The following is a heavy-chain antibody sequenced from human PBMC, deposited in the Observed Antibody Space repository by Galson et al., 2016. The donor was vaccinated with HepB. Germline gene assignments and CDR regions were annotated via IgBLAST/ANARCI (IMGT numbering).Heavy chain of an antibody. CDR2: INTANGNT. Sequence: SCKASGYTFSSYAMHWVRQAPGQRLEWMGWINTANGNTKYSQKLQGRVTITRDTSASTAYMELSSLKSEDTAVYYCARGNFSGSYSTGWYYFDYWGQGILVTVSS. CDR1: GYTFSSYA. J-gene: IGHJ4*02. V-gene: IGHV1-3*04. CDR3: ARGNFSGSYSTGWYYFDY. D-gene: IGHD1-26*01.